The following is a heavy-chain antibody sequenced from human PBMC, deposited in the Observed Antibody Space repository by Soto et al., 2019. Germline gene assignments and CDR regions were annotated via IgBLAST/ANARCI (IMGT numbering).Heavy chain of an antibody. Sequence: GESLKISCKGSGYSFTSYWIGWVRQMPGKGLEWMGIIYPGDSDTRYSPSFQGQVTISADKSISTAYLQWSSLKASDTAMYYCARLACSGGSCPYYYYMDVWGKGTTVTVSS. J-gene: IGHJ6*03. V-gene: IGHV5-51*01. CDR1: GYSFTSYW. CDR3: ARLACSGGSCPYYYYMDV. CDR2: IYPGDSDT. D-gene: IGHD2-15*01.